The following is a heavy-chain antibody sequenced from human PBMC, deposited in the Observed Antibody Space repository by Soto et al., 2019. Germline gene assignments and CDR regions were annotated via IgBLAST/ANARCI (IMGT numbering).Heavy chain of an antibody. CDR2: ISWNSGSI. D-gene: IGHD3-10*01. CDR1: GFTFDDYA. CDR3: AKDMLRMVRGVLSFDY. V-gene: IGHV3-9*01. J-gene: IGHJ4*02. Sequence: PGGSLRLSCAASGFTFDDYAMHWVRQAPGKGLEWVSGISWNSGSIGYADSVKGRFTISRDNAKNSLYLQMNSLRAEDTALYYCAKDMLRMVRGVLSFDYWGQGTLVTVSS.